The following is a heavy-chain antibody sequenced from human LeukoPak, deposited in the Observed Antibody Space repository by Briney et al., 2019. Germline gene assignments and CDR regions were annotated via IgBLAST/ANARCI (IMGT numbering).Heavy chain of an antibody. Sequence: GASVKVSCKASGYTFTSYGLSWVRQAPGQGLEWMGWIGPYSGNTNYAQKLQGRVTMTTDTSTSTVYMELRNLRSDDTAMYYCARTLADYGGISYYSDYWGQGTLVTVSS. D-gene: IGHD4-23*01. V-gene: IGHV1-18*01. CDR1: GYTFTSYG. J-gene: IGHJ4*02. CDR2: IGPYSGNT. CDR3: ARTLADYGGISYYSDY.